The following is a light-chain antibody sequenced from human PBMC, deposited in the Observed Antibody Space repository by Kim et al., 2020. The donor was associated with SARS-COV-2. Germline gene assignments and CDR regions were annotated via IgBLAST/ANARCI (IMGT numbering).Light chain of an antibody. V-gene: IGKV3-20*01. CDR1: QSIIYNY. CDR2: GAS. J-gene: IGKJ4*01. CDR3: QQYGSSPLT. Sequence: EIVLTQSPGTLSLSPGERATLSCRAIQSIIYNYLAWYQQKPGQAPRLPIYGASNRATGIPDRFSGSGSGTDFTLTISRLEPDDFAVYYCQQYGSSPLTFGGGTKVDIK.